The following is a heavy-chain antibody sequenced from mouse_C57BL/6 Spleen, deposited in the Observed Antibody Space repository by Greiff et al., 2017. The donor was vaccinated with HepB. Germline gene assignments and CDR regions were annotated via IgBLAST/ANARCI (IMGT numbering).Heavy chain of an antibody. CDR1: GYTFTDYE. V-gene: IGHV1-15*01. CDR3: TSNCPTLYYLDY. Sequence: VQLQQSGAELVRPGASVTLSCKASGYTFTDYEMHWVKQTPVHGLDWIGAIDPETGGTAYNQKFKGKAILTADKSSSTAYMELRSLTSEDSAVYYCTSNCPTLYYLDYWGQGTTLTVSS. J-gene: IGHJ2*01. CDR2: IDPETGGT. D-gene: IGHD4-1*02.